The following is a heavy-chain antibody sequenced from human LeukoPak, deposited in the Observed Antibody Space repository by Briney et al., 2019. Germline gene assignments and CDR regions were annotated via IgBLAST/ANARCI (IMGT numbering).Heavy chain of an antibody. J-gene: IGHJ4*02. Sequence: SETLSLTCTVSGYSISSGYYWGWIRPPPGKGLEWIGSIYHSGSTYYNPSLKSRVTISVDTSKNQFSLKLSSVAAADTAVYYCARGYDSSGVDYWGQGTLVTVSS. CDR1: GYSISSGYY. V-gene: IGHV4-38-2*02. D-gene: IGHD3-22*01. CDR2: IYHSGST. CDR3: ARGYDSSGVDY.